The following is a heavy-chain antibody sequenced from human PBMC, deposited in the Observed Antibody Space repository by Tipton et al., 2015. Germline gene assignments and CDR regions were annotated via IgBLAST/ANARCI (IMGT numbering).Heavy chain of an antibody. CDR2: IYPGDPDT. J-gene: IGHJ4*02. CDR3: ARRITMVRGVIRGYYFDY. CDR1: GYSFTSYW. D-gene: IGHD3-10*01. V-gene: IGHV5-51*03. Sequence: VQLVQSGAEVKKPGESLKISCKGSGYSFTSYWIGWVRQMPGKGLEWMGIIYPGDPDTRYSPSSQGQVTISADKSISTAYLQWSSLKASDTAMYYCARRITMVRGVIRGYYFDYWGQGTLVTVSS.